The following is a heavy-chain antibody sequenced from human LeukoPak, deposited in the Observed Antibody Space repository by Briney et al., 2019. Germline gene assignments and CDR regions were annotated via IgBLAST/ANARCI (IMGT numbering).Heavy chain of an antibody. CDR2: INHSGST. V-gene: IGHV4-34*01. J-gene: IGHJ3*02. Sequence: SQTLSLTCAVYGGSFSGYYWSWIRQPPGKGLEWIGEINHSGSTNYNPSLKSRVTISVDTSKNQFSLKLSSVTAADTAVYYCASLWPYQLSAFDIWGQGTLVTVSS. D-gene: IGHD2-2*01. CDR3: ASLWPYQLSAFDI. CDR1: GGSFSGYY.